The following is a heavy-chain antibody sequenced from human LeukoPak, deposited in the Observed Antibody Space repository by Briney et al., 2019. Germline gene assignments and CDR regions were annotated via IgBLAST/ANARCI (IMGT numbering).Heavy chain of an antibody. D-gene: IGHD4-17*01. CDR1: GGSISSGGYY. V-gene: IGHV4-31*03. CDR3: ARGVGEHGMDV. J-gene: IGHJ6*02. Sequence: PSETLSLTCTVSGGSISSGGYYWSWIRQHPGQGLEWIGNIYYSGSTHYSPSPKSRLIISMDTSKNLFSLRLSSMTAADTAVYSCARGVGEHGMDVWGQGTTVTVSS. CDR2: IYYSGST.